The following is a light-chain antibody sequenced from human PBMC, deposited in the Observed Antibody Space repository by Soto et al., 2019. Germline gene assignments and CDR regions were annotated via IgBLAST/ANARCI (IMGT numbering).Light chain of an antibody. CDR1: QGIGND. Sequence: AIQMAQSPSSLSASVGDRVTITCRASQGIGNDVGWFQQKPGKAPKLLIYAAATLQSGVPSRFSGSRSGTDFTLTTSSLQPEDFATSYCLQEQNYPLTFGGGTKGEIK. V-gene: IGKV1-6*02. CDR2: AAA. J-gene: IGKJ4*01. CDR3: LQEQNYPLT.